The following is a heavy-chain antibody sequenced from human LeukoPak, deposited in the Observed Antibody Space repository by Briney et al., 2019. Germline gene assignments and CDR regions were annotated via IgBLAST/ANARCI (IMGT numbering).Heavy chain of an antibody. V-gene: IGHV3-21*04. J-gene: IGHJ4*02. CDR2: ISSIRNYI. CDR1: KFTFSDYS. Sequence: GGSLRLSCAASKFTFSDYSMSWVRQAPGKGLEGVSSISSIRNYIYYADSVKGRFTVSRDNAKNSLYLQMNSLRAEDTAIYFCAKVLNYYAPFDYWGQGTLVTVSS. D-gene: IGHD3-10*01. CDR3: AKVLNYYAPFDY.